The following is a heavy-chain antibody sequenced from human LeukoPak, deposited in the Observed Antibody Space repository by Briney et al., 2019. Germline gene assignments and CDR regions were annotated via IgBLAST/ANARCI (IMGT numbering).Heavy chain of an antibody. CDR1: GASISSSNW. V-gene: IGHV4-4*02. D-gene: IGHD6-6*01. CDR2: IYYSGST. Sequence: PSETLSLTCGVSGASISSSNWWSWVRQPPGKGLEWIGYIYYSGSTNYNPSLKSRVTISVDTSKSQFSLKLSSVTAADTAVYYCARDLRKKQLGWGYYYYMDVWGKGTTVTVSS. J-gene: IGHJ6*03. CDR3: ARDLRKKQLGWGYYYYMDV.